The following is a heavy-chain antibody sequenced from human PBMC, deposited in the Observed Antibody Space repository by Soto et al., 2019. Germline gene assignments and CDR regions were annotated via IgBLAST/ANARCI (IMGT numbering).Heavy chain of an antibody. CDR2: IYYSGST. D-gene: IGHD6-13*01. J-gene: IGHJ6*02. CDR1: GGSISSYY. Sequence: PSETLSLTCTVSGGSISSYYWSWIRQPPGKGLEWIGYIYYSGSTNYNPSLKSRVTIPVDTSKNQFSLKLSSVTAADTAVYYCARVRYSSSWYGSQGYYYGMDVWGQGTTVTVSS. V-gene: IGHV4-59*01. CDR3: ARVRYSSSWYGSQGYYYGMDV.